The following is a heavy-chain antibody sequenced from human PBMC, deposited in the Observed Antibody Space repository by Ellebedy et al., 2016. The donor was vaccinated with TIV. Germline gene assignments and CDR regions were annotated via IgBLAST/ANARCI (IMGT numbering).Heavy chain of an antibody. Sequence: GESLKISCTTSGFTFSSYGMHWVRQAPGKGLEWVAVIWYDGSDKYYADSVKGRFTISRDNSKNTLYLQMNSLRAEDTAVYYCARVSVAGPLDYWGQGTLVTVSS. CDR2: IWYDGSDK. D-gene: IGHD6-19*01. V-gene: IGHV3-33*01. CDR1: GFTFSSYG. J-gene: IGHJ4*02. CDR3: ARVSVAGPLDY.